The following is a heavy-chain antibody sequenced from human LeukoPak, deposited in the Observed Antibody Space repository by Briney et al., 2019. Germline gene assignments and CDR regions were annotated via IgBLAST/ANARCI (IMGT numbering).Heavy chain of an antibody. CDR2: IIPIFGIA. CDR3: ARGGGILTGYYYYFDY. V-gene: IGHV1-69*04. D-gene: IGHD3-9*01. CDR1: GGTFSSYA. J-gene: IGHJ4*02. Sequence: SLKLSCKASGGTFSSYAISWVRQAPGQGLEWIGRIIPIFGIANYAQTFQGRVTITADKSTSTAYMELSSLRSEDTGVYYCARGGGILTGYYYYFDYWGQGTLVTVSS.